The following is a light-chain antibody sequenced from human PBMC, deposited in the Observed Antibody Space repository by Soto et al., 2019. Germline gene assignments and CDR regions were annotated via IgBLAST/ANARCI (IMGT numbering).Light chain of an antibody. J-gene: IGLJ1*01. CDR1: SSDVGSYNV. CDR3: CSYARSNTYV. V-gene: IGLV2-23*01. Sequence: QSALTQPASVSGSPGQSITISCTGTSSDVGSYNVVSWYQQYPGKAPKLMIYEGSKRPSGVSNRFSGSKSGNTASLTISGLQAEDEADYYCCSYARSNTYVFGTGTKVTVL. CDR2: EGS.